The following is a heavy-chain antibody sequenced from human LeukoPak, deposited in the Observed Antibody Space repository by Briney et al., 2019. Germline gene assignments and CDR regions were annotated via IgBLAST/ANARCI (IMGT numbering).Heavy chain of an antibody. CDR3: ARSYGWLPGGM. J-gene: IGHJ4*02. D-gene: IGHD5-12*01. CDR1: GFTFSSYFW. CDR2: IKSDGSSS. V-gene: IGHV3-74*01. Sequence: GGSLRLSCAASGFTFSSYFWMHWVRQAPGKGLVWVSRIKSDGSSSTYADSVKGRFTISRDSAKNSLYLQMNTLRAEDTAVYYCARSYGWLPGGMWGQGTLVTVSS.